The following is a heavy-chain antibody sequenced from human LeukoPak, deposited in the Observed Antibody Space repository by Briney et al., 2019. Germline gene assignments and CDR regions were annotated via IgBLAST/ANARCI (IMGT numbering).Heavy chain of an antibody. CDR1: GGSFSGYY. CDR2: INHSGST. CDR3: ARDTSYYDNSSYYDQIDY. Sequence: SETLSLTCAVYGGSFSGYYWSWIRQPPGKGLEWIGEINHSGSTNYNPSLKSRVTISVDTSKNQFSLKLSSVTAADTAVYYCARDTSYYDNSSYYDQIDYWGQGTLVTVSS. D-gene: IGHD3-22*01. J-gene: IGHJ4*02. V-gene: IGHV4-34*01.